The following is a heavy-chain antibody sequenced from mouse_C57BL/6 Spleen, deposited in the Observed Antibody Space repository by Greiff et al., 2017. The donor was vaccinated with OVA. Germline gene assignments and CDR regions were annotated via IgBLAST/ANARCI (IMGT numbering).Heavy chain of an antibody. D-gene: IGHD2-13*01. J-gene: IGHJ2*01. CDR1: GFTFSSYG. V-gene: IGHV5-6*01. CDR3: ARHGDDLDY. Sequence: EVKVVESGGDLVKPGGSLKLSCAASGFTFSSYGMSWVRQTPDKRLEWVATISSGGSYTYYPDSVKGRFTISRDNAKNTLYLQMSSLKSEDTAMYYCARHGDDLDYWGQGTTLTVSS. CDR2: ISSGGSYT.